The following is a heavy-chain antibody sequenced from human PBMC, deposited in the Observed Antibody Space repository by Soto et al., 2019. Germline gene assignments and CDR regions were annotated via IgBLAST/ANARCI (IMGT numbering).Heavy chain of an antibody. CDR1: GYTFTGYY. CDR3: PRGEAALVAFDI. J-gene: IGHJ3*02. V-gene: IGHV1-2*04. CDR2: INPNSGGT. D-gene: IGHD6-25*01. Sequence: QGPLVQSGAEVKKPGASVKVSCKASGYTFTGYYMHWVRQAPGQGLEWMGWINPNSGGTNYAQKFQGWVTMTRDTSISTAYMDLSRLRSDDTAVYCCPRGEAALVAFDIWGQGTMVTVSS.